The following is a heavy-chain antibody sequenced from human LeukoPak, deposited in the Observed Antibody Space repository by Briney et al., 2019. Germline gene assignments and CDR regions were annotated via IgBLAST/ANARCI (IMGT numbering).Heavy chain of an antibody. CDR2: INPNSGDT. V-gene: IGHV1-2*06. Sequence: ASVKVSCKTSGYTFTGYHMHWMRQAPGQGLEWMGRINPNSGDTNYAQKFQGRVTMTRDTSTSTVYMELSSLRSEDTAVYYCARGGWELSNWFDPWGQGTLVTVSS. CDR3: ARGGWELSNWFDP. D-gene: IGHD1-26*01. J-gene: IGHJ5*02. CDR1: GYTFTGYH.